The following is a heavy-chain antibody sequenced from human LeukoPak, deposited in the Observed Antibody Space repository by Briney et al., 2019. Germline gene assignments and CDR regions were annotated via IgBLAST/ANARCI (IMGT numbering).Heavy chain of an antibody. Sequence: SETLSLTCAVSGYSISSGYYWGWIRQPPGKGLEWIGSIYHSGSTYYNPSLKSRVTISVDTSKNQFSLKLSSVTAADTAVYYCARGEVYDFWSGYPPSYYMDVWGKGTTVTVSS. J-gene: IGHJ6*03. CDR3: ARGEVYDFWSGYPPSYYMDV. CDR1: GYSISSGYY. CDR2: IYHSGST. D-gene: IGHD3-3*01. V-gene: IGHV4-38-2*01.